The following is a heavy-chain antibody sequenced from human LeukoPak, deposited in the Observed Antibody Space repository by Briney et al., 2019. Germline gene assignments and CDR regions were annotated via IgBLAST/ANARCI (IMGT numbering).Heavy chain of an antibody. J-gene: IGHJ4*02. CDR2: ISSSSSNI. CDR1: GLTFSSYS. Sequence: GGSLRLSCAASGLTFSSYSMNWVRQAPGKGLEWVSYISSSSSNIYYADSVKGRFTISRDNAKNSLYLQMNSLRAEDTAVYYCATHYYDILTGYVDYWGQGTLVTVSS. V-gene: IGHV3-21*01. CDR3: ATHYYDILTGYVDY. D-gene: IGHD3-9*01.